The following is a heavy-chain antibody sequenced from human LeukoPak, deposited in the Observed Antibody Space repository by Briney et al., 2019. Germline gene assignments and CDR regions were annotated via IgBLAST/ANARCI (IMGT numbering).Heavy chain of an antibody. D-gene: IGHD5-12*01. CDR1: GFTFSSSA. CDR2: VSGSGGTT. Sequence: GGSLRLSCAAYGFTFSSSAMSWVRQAPGKGLEWVSAVSGSGGTTHYADSVKGRFTISRDNSKNTMYLQMNSLRAEDTAVYYCAKEWQYYFDYWGQGTLVTVSS. J-gene: IGHJ4*02. CDR3: AKEWQYYFDY. V-gene: IGHV3-23*01.